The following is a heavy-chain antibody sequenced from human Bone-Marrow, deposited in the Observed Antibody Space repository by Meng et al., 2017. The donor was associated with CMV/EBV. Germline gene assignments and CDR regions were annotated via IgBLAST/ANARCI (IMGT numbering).Heavy chain of an antibody. CDR3: ARWGGYCSSTSCYTGWFDP. Sequence: SINSIKWCSWVRQPPGKGLEWIGEMSHIGSTYYNPSLKSRVIISIDKSKNQFSLKLSSVTAADTAVYYCARWGGYCSSTSCYTGWFDPWGQGTLVTVSS. D-gene: IGHD2-2*01. V-gene: IGHV4-4*02. CDR1: SINSIKW. CDR2: MSHIGST. J-gene: IGHJ5*02.